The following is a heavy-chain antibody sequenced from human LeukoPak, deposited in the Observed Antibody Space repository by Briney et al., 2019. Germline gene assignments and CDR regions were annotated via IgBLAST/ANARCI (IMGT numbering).Heavy chain of an antibody. V-gene: IGHV3-48*04. D-gene: IGHD3-10*01. CDR1: GFTFSSYG. CDR3: ARIYGSGTYWDY. Sequence: GGSLRLSCAASGFTFSSYGMSWVRQAPGKGLEWVSYISTSGTSIYYTDSVKGRFTISRDNAKNSLYLQMNSLRAEDTAVYYCARIYGSGTYWDYWGQGTLVTVSS. CDR2: ISTSGTSI. J-gene: IGHJ4*02.